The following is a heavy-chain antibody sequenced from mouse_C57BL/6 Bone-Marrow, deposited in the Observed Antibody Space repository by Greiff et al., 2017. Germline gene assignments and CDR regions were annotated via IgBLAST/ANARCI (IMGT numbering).Heavy chain of an antibody. CDR2: IDPENGDT. V-gene: IGHV14-4*01. D-gene: IGHD3-1*01. CDR3: ATGGLRA. Sequence: EVKLEESGAELVRPGASVKLSCTASGFNIKDDYMHWVKQRPEQGLEWIGWIDPENGDTEYASKFQGKATITAATSSNTAYLQLSSLTSEDTAVYYCATGGLRAGGQGTSVTVSS. CDR1: GFNIKDDY. J-gene: IGHJ4*01.